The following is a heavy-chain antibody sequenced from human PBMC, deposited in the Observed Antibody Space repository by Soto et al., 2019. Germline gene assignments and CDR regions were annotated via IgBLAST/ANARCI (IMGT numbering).Heavy chain of an antibody. Sequence: QGHLHESGGGVVQPGRSLRLSCAASGLTFSTSAMHWVRQAPGKGLEWVAMISHDGSHEYYGDSVKGRFSVSRDNSHNNPHPQMNSLRIDDTAVYFCARNTDHRMGRGWLDPWGQGTLVTVSS. CDR1: GLTFSTSA. J-gene: IGHJ5*02. CDR3: ARNTDHRMGRGWLDP. V-gene: IGHV3-30-3*01. D-gene: IGHD2-8*01. CDR2: ISHDGSHE.